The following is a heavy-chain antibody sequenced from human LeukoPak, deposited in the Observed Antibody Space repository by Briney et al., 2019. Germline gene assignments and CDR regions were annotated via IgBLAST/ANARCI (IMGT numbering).Heavy chain of an antibody. CDR1: GYTFTGYY. J-gene: IGHJ4*02. CDR2: INPNSGGT. V-gene: IGHV1-2*02. CDR3: AREPNSGRNWGFDY. Sequence: GASVKVSCKACGYTFTGYYMHWLRQAPGQGLEWMGWINPNSGGTNYAQKFQGRVTMTRDTSISTAYMELSRLRPDDTAVYYCAREPNSGRNWGFDYWGQGTLVTVSS. D-gene: IGHD1-26*01.